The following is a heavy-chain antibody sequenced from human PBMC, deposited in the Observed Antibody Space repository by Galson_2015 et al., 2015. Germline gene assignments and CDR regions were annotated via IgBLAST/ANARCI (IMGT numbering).Heavy chain of an antibody. Sequence: SVKVSCKASGYTFTSYYMHWVRQAPGQGLEWMGIINPSGGSTSYAQKFQGWVTMTRDTSISTAYMELSRLRSDDTAVYYCARVRMLAGGSAFDIWGQGTMVTVSS. D-gene: IGHD2-15*01. V-gene: IGHV1-46*01. CDR1: GYTFTSYY. CDR3: ARVRMLAGGSAFDI. J-gene: IGHJ3*02. CDR2: INPSGGST.